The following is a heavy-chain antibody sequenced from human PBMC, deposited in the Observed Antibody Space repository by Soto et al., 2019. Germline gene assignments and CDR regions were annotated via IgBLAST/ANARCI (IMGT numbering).Heavy chain of an antibody. CDR3: ARGRYLDSSDYWVANLPFDH. Sequence: GGSLRLSCAASGFTFNSYVMTWVRQAPGEGLAWVSSISRSGRGSAYYADSVKGRFTISRDNSENTLFLQMNNLRDEDTALYYCARGRYLDSSDYWVANLPFDHWGLGTLVTVSS. V-gene: IGHV3-23*01. J-gene: IGHJ4*02. CDR1: GFTFNSYV. D-gene: IGHD3-22*01. CDR2: ISRSGRGSA.